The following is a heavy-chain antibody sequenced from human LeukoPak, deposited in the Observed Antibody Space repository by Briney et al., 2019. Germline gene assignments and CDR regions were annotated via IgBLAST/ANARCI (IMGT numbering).Heavy chain of an antibody. CDR2: IYTSGST. CDR3: ASLYYDSSGHYYFDY. Sequence: PSETLSLTCTVSGGSISSYYWSWIRQPAGKGLEWIGRIYTSGSTNYNPSLKSRVTMSVDTSKNQFSLKLSSVTAADTAVYYCASLYYDSSGHYYFDYWGQGTLVTVSS. D-gene: IGHD3-22*01. V-gene: IGHV4-4*07. CDR1: GGSISSYY. J-gene: IGHJ4*02.